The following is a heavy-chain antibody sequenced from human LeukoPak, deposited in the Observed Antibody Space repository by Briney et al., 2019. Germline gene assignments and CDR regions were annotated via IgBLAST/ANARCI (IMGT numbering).Heavy chain of an antibody. CDR3: AKDQADSGNYYFDY. J-gene: IGHJ4*02. V-gene: IGHV3-30*18. CDR2: ISYDGGNK. D-gene: IGHD1-26*01. CDR1: GFTFSNYA. Sequence: GGSLRLSCTASGFTFSNYAMTWVRQAPGKGLEWVALISYDGGNKYYADSVKGRFTISRDNSKNTLYLQMNSLRAEDTAVYYCAKDQADSGNYYFDYWGQGTLVTVSS.